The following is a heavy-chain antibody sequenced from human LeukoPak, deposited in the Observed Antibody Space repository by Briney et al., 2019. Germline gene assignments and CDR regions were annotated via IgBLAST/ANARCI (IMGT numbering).Heavy chain of an antibody. J-gene: IGHJ4*02. CDR2: ISGSGGST. Sequence: GGSLRLSCAASGFTFSSYAMSWVRQAPGKGLEWVSAISGSGGSTYYADSVKGRFTISRDNSKNTLYLQMDSLKSEDTAVYYCTTIPYDIWSGDYPNYFDYWGQGTLVTVSS. CDR1: GFTFSSYA. D-gene: IGHD3-3*01. V-gene: IGHV3-23*01. CDR3: TTIPYDIWSGDYPNYFDY.